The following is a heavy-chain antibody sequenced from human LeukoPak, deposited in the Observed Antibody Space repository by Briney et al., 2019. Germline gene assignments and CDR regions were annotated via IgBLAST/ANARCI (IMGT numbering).Heavy chain of an antibody. CDR1: GFNFNNYW. D-gene: IGHD3-22*01. CDR3: AKAGAPYYYYSSGYYDY. J-gene: IGHJ4*02. Sequence: GGSLRLSCATSGFNFNNYWMTWVRQAPGKGLEWVANINQDGSQKYYVDSVQGRFTFSRDNSKNTLYLQMNSLRAEDTAVYYCAKAGAPYYYYSSGYYDYWGQGTLVTVSS. V-gene: IGHV3-7*01. CDR2: INQDGSQK.